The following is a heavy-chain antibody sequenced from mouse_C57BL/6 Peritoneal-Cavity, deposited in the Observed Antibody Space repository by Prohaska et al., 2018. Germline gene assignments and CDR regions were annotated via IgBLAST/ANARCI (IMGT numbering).Heavy chain of an antibody. V-gene: IGHV1-18*01. CDR3: ARRGLVSSYYDYDRDYAMDY. CDR2: INPNNGGT. Sequence: HGKSLEWIGDINPNNGGTIYNQKFKGKATLTVDKSSSTAYMELRSLTSEDTAVYYCARRGLVSSYYDYDRDYAMDYWGQGTSVTVSS. J-gene: IGHJ4*01. D-gene: IGHD2-4*01.